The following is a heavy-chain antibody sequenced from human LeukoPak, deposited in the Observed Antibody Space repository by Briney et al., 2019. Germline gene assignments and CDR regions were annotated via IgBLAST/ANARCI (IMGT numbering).Heavy chain of an antibody. CDR1: GSTFSSYE. CDR2: ISSSGSTI. D-gene: IGHD2-15*01. Sequence: GGSLRLSCAASGSTFSSYEMNWVRQAPGKGLEWVSYISSSGSTIYYADSVKGRFTISRDNAKNSLYLQMNSLRAEDTAVYYCARDCSGGRCYSGTRDYWGQGTLVTVSS. V-gene: IGHV3-48*03. J-gene: IGHJ4*02. CDR3: ARDCSGGRCYSGTRDY.